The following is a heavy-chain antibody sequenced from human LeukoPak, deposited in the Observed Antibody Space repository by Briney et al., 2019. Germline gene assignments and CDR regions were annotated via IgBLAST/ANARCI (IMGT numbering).Heavy chain of an antibody. CDR1: ARSISSHY. CDR3: ARGLDYYGSGSYYNDY. J-gene: IGHJ4*02. D-gene: IGHD3-10*01. Sequence: SPSESLSLTCTVSARSISSHYWRWIRQPPGKGLEWIGYIYYSGSTNYNPSIKSRVTIAVDTTKNQFSLKLSSVTAADTAVYYCARGLDYYGSGSYYNDYWGQGTLVTVSS. CDR2: IYYSGST. V-gene: IGHV4-59*11.